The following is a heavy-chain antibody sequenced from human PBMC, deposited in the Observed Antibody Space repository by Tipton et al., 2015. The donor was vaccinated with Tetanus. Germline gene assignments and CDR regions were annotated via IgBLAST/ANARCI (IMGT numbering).Heavy chain of an antibody. Sequence: SLRLSCEASGFTFSSFGMHWVRQAPGKGLEWVAVIPYDGSSKYYSDSVKGRFTVSRDNSKNTVFLQLDTVRPEDTGVYFCARSFRIYDFWSALCHWGQGSLVTVST. CDR3: ARSFRIYDFWSALCH. D-gene: IGHD3-3*01. CDR2: IPYDGSSK. J-gene: IGHJ4*02. V-gene: IGHV3-30*03. CDR1: GFTFSSFG.